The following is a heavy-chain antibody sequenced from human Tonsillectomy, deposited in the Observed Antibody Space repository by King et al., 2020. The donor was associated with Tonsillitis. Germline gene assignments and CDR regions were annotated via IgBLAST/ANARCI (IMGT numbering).Heavy chain of an antibody. D-gene: IGHD3-16*02. CDR3: ARIYRGSLGGGWFDP. V-gene: IGHV1-2*02. CDR1: GYTFIDYY. J-gene: IGHJ5*02. CDR2: INPSSGAT. Sequence: VQLVESGAEVKKPGASMKVSCKASGYTFIDYYMHWVRQAPGHGLEWMGWINPSSGATDLAQKFQGRVTMTRDTSINTAYMELSRLRSDDTAVYYCARIYRGSLGGGWFDPWGQGTLVTVSS.